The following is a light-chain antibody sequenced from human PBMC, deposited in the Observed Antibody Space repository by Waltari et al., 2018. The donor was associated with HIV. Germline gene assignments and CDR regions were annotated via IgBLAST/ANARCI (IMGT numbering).Light chain of an antibody. Sequence: QSALTQPPSASGSPGQSVTISCTGTSSDVGGYNYVSWYQQHPGKAPKLMIYAVSKRPSGVPDRFSGSKSGNTASLAVSGLQAEDEADYYCSSYAGSNNFFFGTGTKVTVL. CDR3: SSYAGSNNFF. V-gene: IGLV2-8*01. J-gene: IGLJ1*01. CDR2: AVS. CDR1: SSDVGGYNY.